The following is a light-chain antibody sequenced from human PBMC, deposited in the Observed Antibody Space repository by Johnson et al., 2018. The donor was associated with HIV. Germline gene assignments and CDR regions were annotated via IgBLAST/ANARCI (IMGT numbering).Light chain of an antibody. CDR3: GTWDSSLSGGV. V-gene: IGLV1-51*02. CDR1: SSNIGNNY. Sequence: QSVLTQPPSVSAAPGQKVTISCSGSSSNIGNNYVSWYQQLPGTAPKLLIYENNKRPSGIPDRFSGSKSGPSATLGLTGLQTGDEADYYCGTWDSSLSGGVFGTGTKVTVL. J-gene: IGLJ1*01. CDR2: ENN.